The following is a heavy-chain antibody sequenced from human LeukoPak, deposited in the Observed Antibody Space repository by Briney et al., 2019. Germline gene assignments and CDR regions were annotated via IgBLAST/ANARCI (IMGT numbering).Heavy chain of an antibody. Sequence: GGSLRLSCAASGFTFSSYAMSWVRQAPWKGLEWVSAISGSGGSTYYAGSVKGRFTISRDNSKNTLYLQMNSLRAEDTAVYYCAKHVVREVTPDAFDIWGQGTMVTVSS. CDR3: AKHVVREVTPDAFDI. J-gene: IGHJ3*02. CDR2: ISGSGGST. D-gene: IGHD3-10*01. CDR1: GFTFSSYA. V-gene: IGHV3-23*01.